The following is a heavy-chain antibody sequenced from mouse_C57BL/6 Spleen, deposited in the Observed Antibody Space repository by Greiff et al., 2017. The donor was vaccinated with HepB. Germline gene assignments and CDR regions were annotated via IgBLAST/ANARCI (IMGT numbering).Heavy chain of an antibody. CDR1: GFTFSDYY. J-gene: IGHJ3*01. CDR2: ISNGGGST. CDR3: ARPYSYGSSYWFAY. V-gene: IGHV5-12*01. D-gene: IGHD1-1*01. Sequence: DVHLVESGGGLVQPGGSLKLSCAASGFTFSDYYMYWVRQTPEKRLEWVAYISNGGGSTYYPDTVKGRFTISRDNAKNTLYLQMSRLKSEDTAMYYCARPYSYGSSYWFAYWGQGTLVTVSA.